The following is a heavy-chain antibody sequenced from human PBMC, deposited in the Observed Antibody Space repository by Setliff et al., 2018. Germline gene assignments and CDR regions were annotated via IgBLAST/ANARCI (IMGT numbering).Heavy chain of an antibody. Sequence: ASVQVSCKASGYTFTSYYMHWVRQAPGQGLAWMGIINPSGGSTSYAQKFQGRVTMTRDTSTSTVYMELSSLRSEDPAVYYCARGAYYDSSGSYAFDIWGQGTMVTVSS. D-gene: IGHD3-22*01. CDR1: GYTFTSYY. V-gene: IGHV1-46*01. J-gene: IGHJ3*02. CDR2: INPSGGST. CDR3: ARGAYYDSSGSYAFDI.